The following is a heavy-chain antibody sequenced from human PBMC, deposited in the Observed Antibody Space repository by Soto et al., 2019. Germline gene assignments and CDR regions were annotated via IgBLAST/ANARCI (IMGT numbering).Heavy chain of an antibody. CDR3: ARRSSRWYFDY. CDR2: ISGSGGST. CDR1: GFTFGSYA. D-gene: IGHD6-13*01. V-gene: IGHV3-23*01. J-gene: IGHJ4*02. Sequence: EVQLLESGGGLLQLGGSLRLSCAASGFTFGSYAMHWVRQAPGKGLEWVSVISGSGGSTYYADSVKGRFTISRVNSKNTLYMQMNSLRAEYTAVYYCARRSSRWYFDYWGQGTLVTVSS.